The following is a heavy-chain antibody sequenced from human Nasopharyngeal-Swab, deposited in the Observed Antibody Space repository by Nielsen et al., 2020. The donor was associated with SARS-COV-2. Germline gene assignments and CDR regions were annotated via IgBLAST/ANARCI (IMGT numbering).Heavy chain of an antibody. V-gene: IGHV4-34*01. Sequence: WIRQPPGKGLEWIGEINHSGSTRYNPSLKSRVTMSVDTSKNQFSLRLSSVTAADTAVYYCARGREGRAAMKVPGISYYYYYIDVWGKGTTVTVSS. CDR3: ARGREGRAAMKVPGISYYYYYIDV. J-gene: IGHJ6*03. D-gene: IGHD2-2*01. CDR2: INHSGST.